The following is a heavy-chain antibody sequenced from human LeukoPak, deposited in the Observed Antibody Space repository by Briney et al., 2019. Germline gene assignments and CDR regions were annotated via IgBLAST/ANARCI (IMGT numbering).Heavy chain of an antibody. CDR1: GYTFTSYG. J-gene: IGHJ4*02. CDR3: AREGDSGSYFDY. V-gene: IGHV1-18*01. Sequence: ASVKVSCKASGYTFTSYGISWVRQAPGQGLEWMGWISTYNGNTNYAQKLQGRVSMTTDTSTSTAYMDLRSLRSDDTAVYYCAREGDSGSYFDYWGQGTLVTVSS. CDR2: ISTYNGNT. D-gene: IGHD1-26*01.